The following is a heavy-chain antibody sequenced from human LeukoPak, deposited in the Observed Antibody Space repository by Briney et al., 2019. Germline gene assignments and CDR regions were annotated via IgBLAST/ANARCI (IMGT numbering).Heavy chain of an antibody. Sequence: GGSLRLSCAASGFTFSGYWMNWVRQAPGKGLVWVSRIASDGSSTTYADSVKGRFSISRDNAKNTLYLQVNSLRVEDTAVYYCARGRPHGNDYWGQGTLVIVSS. V-gene: IGHV3-74*01. CDR2: IASDGSST. J-gene: IGHJ4*02. CDR3: ARGRPHGNDY. CDR1: GFTFSGYW. D-gene: IGHD4-23*01.